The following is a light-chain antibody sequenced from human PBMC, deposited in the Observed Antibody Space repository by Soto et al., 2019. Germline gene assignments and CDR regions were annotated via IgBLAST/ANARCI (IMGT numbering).Light chain of an antibody. CDR2: LEGSGSY. CDR3: ETWDSDTRV. V-gene: IGLV4-60*02. Sequence: QSVLTQSSSASASLGSSVKLTCTLSSGHSSYIIAWHQQQPGKAPRYLMKLEGSGSYNKGSGVPDRFSGSGSGADRYLTISNLQFEYEADYYCETWDSDTRVFGGVTKLTVL. CDR1: SGHSSYI. J-gene: IGLJ3*02.